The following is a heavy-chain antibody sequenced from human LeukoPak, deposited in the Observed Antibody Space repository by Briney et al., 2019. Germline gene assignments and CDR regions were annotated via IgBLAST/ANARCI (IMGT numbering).Heavy chain of an antibody. D-gene: IGHD6-19*01. V-gene: IGHV3-23*01. CDR3: AKFNRQWLAHDY. J-gene: IGHJ4*02. CDR1: GFSFSSYT. CDR2: ISGTGGST. Sequence: SGGSLRLSCADSGFSFSSYTMNWVRHAPGKGLEWVSLISGTGGSTYYADSVKGRFTISRDNSKNTLYLQMNSLRAEDTAVYYCAKFNRQWLAHDYWGQGTLVTVSS.